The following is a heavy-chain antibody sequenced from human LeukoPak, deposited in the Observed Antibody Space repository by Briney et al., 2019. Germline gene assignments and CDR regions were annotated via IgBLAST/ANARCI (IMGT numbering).Heavy chain of an antibody. V-gene: IGHV4-34*01. Sequence: PSETLSLTCAVYGGSFSGYYWSWIRQPPGKGLEWIGEINHSGSTNYNPSLKSRVTISVDTSKNQFSLKLSSVTAADTAVYYCARDLGDDSSQTGGDLQPFDYWGQGTLVTVSS. J-gene: IGHJ4*02. CDR1: GGSFSGYY. D-gene: IGHD3-22*01. CDR2: INHSGST. CDR3: ARDLGDDSSQTGGDLQPFDY.